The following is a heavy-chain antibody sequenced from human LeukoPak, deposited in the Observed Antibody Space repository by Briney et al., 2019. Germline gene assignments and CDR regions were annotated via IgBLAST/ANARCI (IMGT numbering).Heavy chain of an antibody. V-gene: IGHV3-23*01. CDR1: GCTFSSYA. J-gene: IGHJ3*02. Sequence: GGSLRLSCAASGCTFSSYAMSWVRQAPGKGLEWVSGISWSDGSTNYADSVKGRFTISRENSKNTLYLQMNSLRAEDTAVYYCAKLVVPAAIRGGAFDIWAQGKMVTVSS. D-gene: IGHD2-2*01. CDR3: AKLVVPAAIRGGAFDI. CDR2: ISWSDGST.